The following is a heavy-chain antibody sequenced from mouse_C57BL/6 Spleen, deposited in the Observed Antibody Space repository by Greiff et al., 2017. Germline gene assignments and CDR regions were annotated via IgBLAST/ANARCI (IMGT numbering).Heavy chain of an antibody. CDR3: ARRDYFGSSDDWYIDV. Sequence: QVQLQQPGAELVRPGSSVKLSCKASGYTFTSYWMHWVKQRPIQGLEWIGNIDPSDSETHYNQKFKDKATLTVDKSSNTAYMQLSSLTSEDSAVYYCARRDYFGSSDDWYIDVWGTGTTVTVSS. J-gene: IGHJ1*03. CDR2: IDPSDSET. CDR1: GYTFTSYW. D-gene: IGHD1-1*01. V-gene: IGHV1-52*01.